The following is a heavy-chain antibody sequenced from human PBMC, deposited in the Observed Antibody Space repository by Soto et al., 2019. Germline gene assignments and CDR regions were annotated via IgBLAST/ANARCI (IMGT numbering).Heavy chain of an antibody. CDR3: ARAQLSSIAARPEAFDI. J-gene: IGHJ3*02. V-gene: IGHV1-2*04. CDR1: GYTFTGYY. D-gene: IGHD6-6*01. Sequence: ASVKVSCKASGYTFTGYYMHWVRQAPGQGLEWMGWINPNSGGTNYAQKFQGWVTMTRDTSISTAYVELSRLRSDDTAVYYCARAQLSSIAARPEAFDIWGQGTMVTVSS. CDR2: INPNSGGT.